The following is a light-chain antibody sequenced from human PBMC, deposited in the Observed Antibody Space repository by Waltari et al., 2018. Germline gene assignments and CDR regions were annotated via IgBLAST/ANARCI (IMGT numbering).Light chain of an antibody. CDR1: QGIGNN. J-gene: IGKJ1*01. V-gene: IGKV1-16*01. CDR2: RAS. Sequence: DIQMTQSQPSLSASVGDTVTITCQASQGIGNNLNWYQQKPGKAPKLLIYRASSLQSGIPSRLSGSGSGTDFTLTISSLQPEDFATYFCQQGYSYPPTFGQGTKLEI. CDR3: QQGYSYPPT.